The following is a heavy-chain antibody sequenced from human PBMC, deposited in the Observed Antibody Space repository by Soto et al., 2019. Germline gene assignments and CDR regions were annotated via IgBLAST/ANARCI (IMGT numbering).Heavy chain of an antibody. J-gene: IGHJ6*03. CDR3: ARVYCSGGSCYPNYYYYYYMDV. D-gene: IGHD2-15*01. CDR1: GYTFTSYG. V-gene: IGHV1-18*01. Sequence: ASVKVSCKASGYTFTSYGISWVRQAPGQGLEWMGWIGAYNGNTNYAQKLQGRVTMTTDTSTSTAYMELRSLRSDDTAVYYCARVYCSGGSCYPNYYYYYYMDVWGKETTVTVSS. CDR2: IGAYNGNT.